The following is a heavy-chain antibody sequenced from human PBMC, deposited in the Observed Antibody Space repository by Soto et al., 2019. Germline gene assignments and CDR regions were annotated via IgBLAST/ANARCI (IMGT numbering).Heavy chain of an antibody. CDR2: IFHNGNT. D-gene: IGHD4-17*01. Sequence: QVQLLASGPGLVKPSETLSLTRTVSGNSISDYYWSWIRQPPGKGLEWIGYIFHNGNTNYNPSLKRRVTMSVDTSKNQFSLRLSSVTAADTALYYCARDVGGTVTLEAAFDFGGQGTMVTVS. V-gene: IGHV4-59*01. CDR1: GNSISDYY. J-gene: IGHJ3*01. CDR3: ARDVGGTVTLEAAFDF.